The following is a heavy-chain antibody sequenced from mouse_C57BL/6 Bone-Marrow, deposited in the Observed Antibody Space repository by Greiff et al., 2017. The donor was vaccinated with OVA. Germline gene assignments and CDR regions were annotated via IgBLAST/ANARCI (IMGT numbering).Heavy chain of an antibody. CDR1: GYTFTSYW. J-gene: IGHJ3*01. V-gene: IGHV1-50*01. CDR3: ASAVFAY. CDR2: IDPSDSYT. Sequence: VQLQQPGAELVKPGASVKLSCMASGYTFTSYWMQWVKQRPGQGLEWIGEIDPSDSYTNYNQKFKGKATLTVDTSSSTAYMQLNSLTSEDSAVYYCASAVFAYWGQGTLVTVSA.